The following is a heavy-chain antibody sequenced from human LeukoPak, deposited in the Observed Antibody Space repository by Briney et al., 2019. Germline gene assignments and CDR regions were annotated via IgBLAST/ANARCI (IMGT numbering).Heavy chain of an antibody. CDR2: INPNSGGT. CDR1: GYTFTGYY. V-gene: IGHV1-2*02. Sequence: ASVKVSCKASGYTFTGYYMHWVRQAPGQGLEWMGWINPNSGGTNYAQKFQGRVTITRDTSISTAYMELSRLRSDDTAVYYCARDRTRTGYSSGWSHDYWGQGTLVTVSS. D-gene: IGHD6-19*01. J-gene: IGHJ4*02. CDR3: ARDRTRTGYSSGWSHDY.